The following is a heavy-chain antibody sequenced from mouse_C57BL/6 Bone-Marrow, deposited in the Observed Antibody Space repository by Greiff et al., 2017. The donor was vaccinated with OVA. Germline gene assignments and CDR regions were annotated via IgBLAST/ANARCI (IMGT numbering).Heavy chain of an antibody. Sequence: QVQLQQPGAELVKPGASVKMSCKASGYTFTSYWITWVKQRPGQGLEWLGDIYPGSGSTNYNEKFKSKVTLTVDTASSTAYMQISSLTSEDSAFYYYVRWRYSNYLYWYFDVWGTGTTVTVSS. CDR3: VRWRYSNYLYWYFDV. J-gene: IGHJ1*03. V-gene: IGHV1-55*01. D-gene: IGHD2-5*01. CDR2: IYPGSGST. CDR1: GYTFTSYW.